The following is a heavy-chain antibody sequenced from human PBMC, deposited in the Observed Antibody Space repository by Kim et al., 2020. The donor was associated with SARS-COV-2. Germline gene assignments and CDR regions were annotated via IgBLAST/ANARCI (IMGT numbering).Heavy chain of an antibody. CDR3: AKDPTTWIQFHYFDY. J-gene: IGHJ4*01. V-gene: IGHV3-23*01. Sequence: ADSVGGRFTISRDNSKNTLYLQINSLRAEDAAVYYCAKDPTTWIQFHYFDYWGHGTLVTVSS. D-gene: IGHD5-18*01.